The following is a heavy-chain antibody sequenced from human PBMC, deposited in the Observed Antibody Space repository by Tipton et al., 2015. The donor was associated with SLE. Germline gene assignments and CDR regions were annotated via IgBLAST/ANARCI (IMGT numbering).Heavy chain of an antibody. D-gene: IGHD5-12*01. CDR3: AITGANIVATIEDY. V-gene: IGHV4-34*08. Sequence: LRLSCAASGFTFSSYSMNWVRQAPGKGLEWIGEINHSGSTNYYPSLKSRVTISVDTSKNQFSLKLSSVTAADTAVYYCAITGANIVATIEDYWGQGTLVTVSS. CDR2: INHSGST. CDR1: GFTFSSYS. J-gene: IGHJ4*02.